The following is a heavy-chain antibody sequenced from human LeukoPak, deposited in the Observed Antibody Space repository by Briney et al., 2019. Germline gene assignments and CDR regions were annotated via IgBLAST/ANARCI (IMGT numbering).Heavy chain of an antibody. CDR1: GGTFSSYA. V-gene: IGHV1-69*05. D-gene: IGHD6-13*01. CDR3: ARLAAAGFGYFDY. J-gene: IGHJ4*02. Sequence: ASVKVSCKASGGTFSSYAISWVRQAPGQGLEWMGGIIPIFGTANYAQKFQGRVTITMDESTSTAYMELSSLRSEDTAVYYCARLAAAGFGYFDYWGQGTLVTVSS. CDR2: IIPIFGTA.